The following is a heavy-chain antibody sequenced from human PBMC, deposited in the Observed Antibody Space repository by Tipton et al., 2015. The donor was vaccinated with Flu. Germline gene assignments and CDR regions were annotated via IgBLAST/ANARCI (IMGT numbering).Heavy chain of an antibody. V-gene: IGHV3-7*01. J-gene: IGHJ2*01. Sequence: GSLRLSCTASGFIFGTYWMTWVRQAPGKGLEWVANIKQDGSEKYYVDSVKGRFSISRDNAKSSLFLQMNSLRGEDTAVYYCSRVGLRYAMIAGKTPASWYFDLWGRGTLVTVSS. CDR3: SRVGLRYAMIAGKTPASWYFDL. CDR2: IKQDGSEK. CDR1: GFIFGTYW. D-gene: IGHD1-14*01.